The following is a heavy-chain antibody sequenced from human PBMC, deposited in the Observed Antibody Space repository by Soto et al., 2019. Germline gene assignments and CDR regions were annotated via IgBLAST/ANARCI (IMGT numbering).Heavy chain of an antibody. V-gene: IGHV3-21*01. CDR2: ISSTTNYI. CDR1: GFTFTRYS. J-gene: IGHJ4*02. Sequence: GGSLRLACAASGFTFTRYSMNWVRQAPGKGLEWVSSISSTTNYIYYADSMKGRFTVPRDNAKNSVYLEMNSLSAEDTALYYCARESEDLTSNFDYWGQGTLVTVSS. CDR3: ARESEDLTSNFDY.